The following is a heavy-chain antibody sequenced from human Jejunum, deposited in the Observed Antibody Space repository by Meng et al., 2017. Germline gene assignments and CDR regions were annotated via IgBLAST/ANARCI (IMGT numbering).Heavy chain of an antibody. CDR3: ARESGIVGATSAFDI. CDR2: ISGSRKYI. CDR1: GFSLSSNW. V-gene: IGHV3-21*01. Sequence: GGSLRLSCTASGFSLSSNWMNWVRQAPGKGLEWVSSISGSRKYIYYADSVKGRFTISRDNVKNSLYLQMNSLRAEDTAVYYCARESGIVGATSAFDIWGLGTMVTVSS. J-gene: IGHJ3*02. D-gene: IGHD1-26*01.